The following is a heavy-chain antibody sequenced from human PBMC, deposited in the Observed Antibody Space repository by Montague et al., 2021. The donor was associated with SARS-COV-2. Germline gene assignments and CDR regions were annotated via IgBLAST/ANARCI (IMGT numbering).Heavy chain of an antibody. CDR1: RGSFSNYY. J-gene: IGHJ3*02. Sequence: SETLSLTCAVSRGSFSNYYWTWARQAPGKGLIWMGEINQDGTSNYNPSLKSRGTLSIDTWKNQISLKVTSVTAGDTAVYYCARGRHVRMTLRHFERRSSGSLDMWGQGTLVTVSS. V-gene: IGHV4-34*01. CDR3: ARGRHVRMTLRHFERRSSGSLDM. CDR2: INQDGTS. D-gene: IGHD3-9*01.